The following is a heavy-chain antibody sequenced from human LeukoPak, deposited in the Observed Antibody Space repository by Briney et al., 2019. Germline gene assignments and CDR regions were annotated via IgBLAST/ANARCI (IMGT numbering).Heavy chain of an antibody. D-gene: IGHD5-24*01. J-gene: IGHJ4*02. Sequence: SETLSLTCTVSGVSISSYYWSWIRQPAGKGLEWIGRIYSSGSTNDNPSLKSRVTISLDKSRNQFSLKLSSVTAADTAVYYCARDRGDRDNDIAYYFDYWGQGTQVIVSS. CDR3: ARDRGDRDNDIAYYFDY. CDR2: IYSSGST. CDR1: GVSISSYY. V-gene: IGHV4-4*07.